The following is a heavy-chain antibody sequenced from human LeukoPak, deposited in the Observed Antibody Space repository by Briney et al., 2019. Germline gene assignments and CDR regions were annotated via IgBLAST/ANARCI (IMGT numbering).Heavy chain of an antibody. Sequence: GGSLRLSCAASGFTFSSYAMSWVRQAPGKGLEWVSAISGSGGSTYYADSVKGRFTISRDNSKNTLYLQMNSLRAEDTAVYYCARARPLSYYDSSGFQHWGQGTLVTVSS. D-gene: IGHD3-22*01. CDR1: GFTFSSYA. CDR2: ISGSGGST. CDR3: ARARPLSYYDSSGFQH. J-gene: IGHJ1*01. V-gene: IGHV3-23*01.